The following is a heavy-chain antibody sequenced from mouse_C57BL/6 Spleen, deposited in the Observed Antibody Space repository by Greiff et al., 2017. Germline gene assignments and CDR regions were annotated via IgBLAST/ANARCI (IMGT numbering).Heavy chain of an antibody. J-gene: IGHJ1*03. CDR2: IDPSDSDT. Sequence: VQLQQPGAELVRPGSSVKLSCKASGYTFTSYWMHWVKQRPIQGLEWIGNIDPSDSDTNYNQKFKDKATLTADKSSSTAYMQRSRLTCEDSAVEYCARDYDCGSSWYFDVWGTGTTVTVSA. D-gene: IGHD1-1*01. V-gene: IGHV1-52*01. CDR3: ARDYDCGSSWYFDV. CDR1: GYTFTSYW.